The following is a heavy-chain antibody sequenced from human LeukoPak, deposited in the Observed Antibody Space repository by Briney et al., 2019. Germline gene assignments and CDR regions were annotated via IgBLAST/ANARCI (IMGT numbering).Heavy chain of an antibody. Sequence: GGSLILSCTASGFTLSNSGMSWVRQAPGKGLEWVALIWYDGSSKHYADSVRGRFTISRDNSKNTLYLQMNSLRAEDTAVYYCARDFELSHWGQGTLVTVSS. V-gene: IGHV3-33*08. J-gene: IGHJ4*02. CDR1: GFTLSNSG. D-gene: IGHD3-16*02. CDR2: IWYDGSSK. CDR3: ARDFELSH.